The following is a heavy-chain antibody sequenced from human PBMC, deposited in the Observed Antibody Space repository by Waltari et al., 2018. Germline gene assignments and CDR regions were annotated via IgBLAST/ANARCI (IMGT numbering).Heavy chain of an antibody. CDR1: GYRFTTYW. CDR2: IYPSDSET. V-gene: IGHV5-51*03. J-gene: IGHJ4*02. D-gene: IGHD2-2*02. Sequence: EVQLVQSGAEVKKPGESLKISCKGSGYRFTTYWLAWVRQMPGKGLECMGIIYPSDSETKYSPSFQGQVTISVDRSLSTAYLQWSSLQPSDTAMYYCAKAYTSWSEMDSWGQGTLVTVSS. CDR3: AKAYTSWSEMDS.